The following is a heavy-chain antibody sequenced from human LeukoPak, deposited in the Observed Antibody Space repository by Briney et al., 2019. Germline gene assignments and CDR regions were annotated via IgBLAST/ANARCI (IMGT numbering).Heavy chain of an antibody. V-gene: IGHV1-8*01. Sequence: ASVKVSCKASGYTFTSYDINWVRQATGRGLEWMGWMNPNSGNTVYAQKFQGRVTMTRNTSISTAYMELSSLRSEDTAAYYWGRPPGGHTPSSPPGGQGPLVTVSS. J-gene: IGHJ5*02. CDR3: GRPPGGHTPSSPP. CDR2: MNPNSGNT. CDR1: GYTFTSYD. D-gene: IGHD3-16*01.